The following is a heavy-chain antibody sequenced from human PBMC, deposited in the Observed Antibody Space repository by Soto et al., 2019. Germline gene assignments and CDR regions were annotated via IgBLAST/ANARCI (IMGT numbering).Heavy chain of an antibody. V-gene: IGHV3-74*01. J-gene: IGHJ4*02. CDR1: GFTFGIHW. Sequence: EVHLEESGGGLVQPGGSLRLSCAASGFTFGIHWMHWVRQAPGKGLVWVSRINGDGTSTGYADSVKGRFTISRDNAKNTMYLQMNSIRAEDTALYYCASIPPSEVGATTEVDYWGQGTLVTVSS. CDR3: ASIPPSEVGATTEVDY. D-gene: IGHD1-26*01. CDR2: INGDGTST.